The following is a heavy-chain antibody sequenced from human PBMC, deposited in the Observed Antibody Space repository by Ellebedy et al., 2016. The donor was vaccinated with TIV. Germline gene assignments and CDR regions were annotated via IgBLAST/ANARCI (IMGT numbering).Heavy chain of an antibody. V-gene: IGHV3-23*01. CDR2: FSGAGDNT. D-gene: IGHD3-22*01. CDR1: GFTFSSFA. J-gene: IGHJ4*02. Sequence: GESLKISCAASGFTFSSFAMHWVRQAPGKGLEWLSVFSGAGDNTYDADSVKGRFTITRDNSKNTLYLQMDRLRAEDTAVYYCAKGTSSGFNYDRVGFEYWGQGTLVTVSS. CDR3: AKGTSSGFNYDRVGFEY.